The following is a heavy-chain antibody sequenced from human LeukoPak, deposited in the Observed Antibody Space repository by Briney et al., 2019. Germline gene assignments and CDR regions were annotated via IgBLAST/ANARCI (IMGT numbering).Heavy chain of an antibody. CDR1: GFTFSSNY. V-gene: IGHV3-66*02. D-gene: IGHD3-3*01. Sequence: GGSLRLSCAASGFTFSSNYMSWVRQAPGKGLEWVSVIYSGGSTYYADSVTGRFTISRDNSKNTLYLQMNSLRAEDTAVYYCARAPPSDFWSGPYYFDYWGQGTLVAVSS. CDR3: ARAPPSDFWSGPYYFDY. CDR2: IYSGGST. J-gene: IGHJ4*02.